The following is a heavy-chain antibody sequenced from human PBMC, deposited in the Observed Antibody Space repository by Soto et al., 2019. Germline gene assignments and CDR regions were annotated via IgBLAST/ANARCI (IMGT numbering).Heavy chain of an antibody. D-gene: IGHD6-13*01. CDR2: ISGSGGST. V-gene: IGHV3-23*01. J-gene: IGHJ4*02. CDR3: AKDSSIAAAEIGFYFDY. Sequence: GGSLRLSCAASGFTFSSYAMSWVRQAPGKGLEWVSAISGSGGSTYYADSVKGRFTISRDNSKNTLYLQMNSLRAEDTAVYYCAKDSSIAAAEIGFYFDYWGQGTLVTVSS. CDR1: GFTFSSYA.